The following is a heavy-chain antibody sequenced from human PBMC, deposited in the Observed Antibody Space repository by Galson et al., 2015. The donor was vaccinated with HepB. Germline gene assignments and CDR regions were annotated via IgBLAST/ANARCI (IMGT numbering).Heavy chain of an antibody. J-gene: IGHJ5*02. CDR3: ASSPGEYNWFDP. CDR2: ISSSSSYI. V-gene: IGHV3-21*01. Sequence: SLRLSCAASGFTFSSYSMSWVRQAPGKGLEWVSSISSSSSYIYYADSVKGRLTISRDNAKNSLYLQMNSLRAEDTAVYYCASSPGEYNWFDPWGQGTLVTVSS. CDR1: GFTFSSYS.